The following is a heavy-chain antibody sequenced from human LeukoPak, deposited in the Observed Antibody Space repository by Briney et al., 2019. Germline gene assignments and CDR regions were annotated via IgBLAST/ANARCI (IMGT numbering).Heavy chain of an antibody. J-gene: IGHJ6*02. D-gene: IGHD6-19*01. CDR1: GFTFTSYA. CDR2: ASGSGGST. Sequence: GGSLRLSCAASGFTFTSYAMSWVRQAPGKGLEWVSAASGSGGSTYYADSVKGRFTISRDNSKNTLFLQMNSLTAEDTAVYYCGKPVWVSSGWHDIYYYYGMDVWGQGTTVTVSS. V-gene: IGHV3-23*01. CDR3: GKPVWVSSGWHDIYYYYGMDV.